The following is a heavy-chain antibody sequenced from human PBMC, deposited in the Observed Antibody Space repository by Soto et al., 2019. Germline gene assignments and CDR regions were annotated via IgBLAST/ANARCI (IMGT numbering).Heavy chain of an antibody. D-gene: IGHD2-15*01. V-gene: IGHV3-30*18. Sequence: QVQLVESGGGVVQPGRSLRLSCAASGFTFSSYGMHWVRQAPGKGLEWVAVISYDGSNKYYADSVKGRFTISRDNSKNTLYLQMNSLRAEDTAVYYCAKWWYVGACGFDPWGQGTLVTVSS. CDR2: ISYDGSNK. CDR1: GFTFSSYG. J-gene: IGHJ5*02. CDR3: AKWWYVGACGFDP.